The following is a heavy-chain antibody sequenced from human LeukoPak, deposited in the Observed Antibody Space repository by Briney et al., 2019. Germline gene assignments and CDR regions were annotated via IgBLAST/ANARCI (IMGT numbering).Heavy chain of an antibody. J-gene: IGHJ4*02. CDR3: AKDEGYCSSTSCYGFLDY. CDR2: ISGSGGST. Sequence: GASLRLSCAAPGFTFSSYAMSWVRQAPGKGLEWVSAISGSGGSTYYADSVKGRFTISRDNSKNTLYLQMNSLRAEDTAVYYCAKDEGYCSSTSCYGFLDYWGQGTLVTVSS. D-gene: IGHD2-2*01. CDR1: GFTFSSYA. V-gene: IGHV3-23*01.